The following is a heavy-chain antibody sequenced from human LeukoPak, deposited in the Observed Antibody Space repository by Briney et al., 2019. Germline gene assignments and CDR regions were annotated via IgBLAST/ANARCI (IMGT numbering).Heavy chain of an antibody. CDR3: ARRVTGNSFDY. V-gene: IGHV2-70*11. CDR1: GFSLTTTGMS. Sequence: SGPALVRPTETLTLTCTFSGFSLTTTGMSVIWIRQPPGKALEWLARIDRDNDKYYNTSLKSRLTISKDTSKNQVVLTMTNMAPVDTATYYCARRVTGNSFDYWGQGTLVTVSS. D-gene: IGHD7-27*01. CDR2: IDRDNDK. J-gene: IGHJ4*02.